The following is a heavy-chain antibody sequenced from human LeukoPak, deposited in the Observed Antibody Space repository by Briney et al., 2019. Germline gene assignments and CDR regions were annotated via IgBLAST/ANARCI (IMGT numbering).Heavy chain of an antibody. CDR2: IYYSGST. Sequence: SETLSLTCTVSGGSISSYYWSWIRQPPGKGLEWIGYIYYSGSTNYNPSLKSRVTISVDTSKNQFSLKLSSVTAADTAVYYCAREWNFDTSAYAFDIWGQGTMVTVSS. D-gene: IGHD3-22*01. V-gene: IGHV4-59*01. J-gene: IGHJ3*02. CDR3: AREWNFDTSAYAFDI. CDR1: GGSISSYY.